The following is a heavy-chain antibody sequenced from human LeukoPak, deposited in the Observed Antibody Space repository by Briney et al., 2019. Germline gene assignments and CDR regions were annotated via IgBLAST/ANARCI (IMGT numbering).Heavy chain of an antibody. V-gene: IGHV3-30*02. CDR1: GFTFSSYG. CDR3: AKDLRYGRDFDY. CDR2: IRYDGSNK. D-gene: IGHD5-18*01. Sequence: PGGSLRLSCAASGFTFSSYGMHWVRQAPGKGLEWVAFIRYDGSNKYYADSVKGRFTISRDNSKNTLYLQMNSLRAEDTAVYYCAKDLRYGRDFDYWGQGTLVTVSS. J-gene: IGHJ4*02.